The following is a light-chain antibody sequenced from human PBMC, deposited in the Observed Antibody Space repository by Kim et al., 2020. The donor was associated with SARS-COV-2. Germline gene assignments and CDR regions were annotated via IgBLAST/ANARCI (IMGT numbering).Light chain of an antibody. CDR1: QSITRW. Sequence: SASVGDSVTMTCQASQSITRWFAWYQQKPGKAPKLLIYDASSLKRGVPSRFSGSGSGTEFTLTISSLQPDDFATYYCHQYNSYSHTFGQGTKLEI. J-gene: IGKJ2*01. CDR3: HQYNSYSHT. V-gene: IGKV1-5*01. CDR2: DAS.